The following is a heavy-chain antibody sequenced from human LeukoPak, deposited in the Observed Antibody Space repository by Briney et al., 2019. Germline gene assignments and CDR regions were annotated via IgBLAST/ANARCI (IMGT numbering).Heavy chain of an antibody. Sequence: SETLSLTCAVYGGSFSGYYWSWIRQPPGKGLEWIGYIYYSGSTNYNPSLKSRVTISVDTSKNQFSLKLSSMTAADTAVYYCARIGCSGGSCLFDYWGQGTLVTVSS. J-gene: IGHJ4*02. CDR1: GGSFSGYY. CDR2: IYYSGST. V-gene: IGHV4-59*01. D-gene: IGHD2-15*01. CDR3: ARIGCSGGSCLFDY.